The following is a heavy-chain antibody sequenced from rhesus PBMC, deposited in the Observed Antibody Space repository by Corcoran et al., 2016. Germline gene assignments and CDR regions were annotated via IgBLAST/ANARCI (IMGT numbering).Heavy chain of an antibody. V-gene: IGHV4-165*01. D-gene: IGHD3-3*01. J-gene: IGHJ6*01. Sequence: QVQLQESGPGLVKPSETLSLTCAVSGGSISGYWWGWIRQPPGKGLEWIGYIGGSSGRTNYNPSRKSRGTISTDTSKNQFSLKLSSVTAADTAVYYCAMGDYNIWTGYYFPDYYGLDSWGQGVVVTVSS. CDR2: IGGSSGRT. CDR1: GGSISGYW. CDR3: AMGDYNIWTGYYFPDYYGLDS.